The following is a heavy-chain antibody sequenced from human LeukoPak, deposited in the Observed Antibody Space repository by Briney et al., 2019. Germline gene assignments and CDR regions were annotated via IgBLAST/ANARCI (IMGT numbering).Heavy chain of an antibody. D-gene: IGHD6-6*01. V-gene: IGHV1-18*01. CDR2: ISAYNGNT. CDR3: ARGASIAARHVVGVWFDP. Sequence: GASVKVSCKASGYTFTSYGISWVRQAPGQGLEWMGWISAYNGNTNYAQKLQGRVTMTTDTSTSTAYMELRSLRSDDTAVYYCARGASIAARHVVGVWFDPWGQGTLITVSS. CDR1: GYTFTSYG. J-gene: IGHJ5*02.